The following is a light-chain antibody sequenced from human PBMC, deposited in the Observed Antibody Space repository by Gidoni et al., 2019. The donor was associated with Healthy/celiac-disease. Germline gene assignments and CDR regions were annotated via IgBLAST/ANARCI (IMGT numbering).Light chain of an antibody. V-gene: IGKV3-15*01. Sequence: EIVLTQLPATLSVSAGERATLSCRASQSVSSSLAWYQQKPGQAPSLLIYGASTRATGIPAMFSGSGSGTEFTLTISSLQSEDFADYYCQQYNNWPPLTFGQGTRLEIK. J-gene: IGKJ5*01. CDR3: QQYNNWPPLT. CDR1: QSVSSS. CDR2: GAS.